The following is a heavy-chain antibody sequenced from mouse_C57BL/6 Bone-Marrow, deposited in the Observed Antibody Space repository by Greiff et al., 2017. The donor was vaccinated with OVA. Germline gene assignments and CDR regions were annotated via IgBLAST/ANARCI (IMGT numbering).Heavy chain of an antibody. CDR2: IWSGGST. J-gene: IGHJ1*03. D-gene: IGHD1-1*01. CDR1: GFSLTSYG. CDR3: ARTGGTVVAKGYFDV. V-gene: IGHV2-2*01. Sequence: VQLVESGPGLVQPSQSLSITCTVSGFSLTSYGVHWVRQSPGKGLEWLGVIWSGGSTDYNAAFISRLSISKDNSKSQVFFKMNSLQADDTAIYYCARTGGTVVAKGYFDVWGTGTTVTVSS.